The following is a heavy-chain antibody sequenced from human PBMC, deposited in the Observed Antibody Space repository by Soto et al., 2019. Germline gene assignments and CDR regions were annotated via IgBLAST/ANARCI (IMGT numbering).Heavy chain of an antibody. V-gene: IGHV1-46*01. CDR3: ARSLLQGDF. D-gene: IGHD2-21*01. J-gene: IGHJ4*02. Sequence: QVQLVQSGAEVKKPGASVKISCKASGYTFIHYYIHWVRQAPGQGLEWVAIINPNGGSTNYAQKFQGRVTVTSDTSTTPVSMELHSLESDDTAVYFCARSLLQGDFWGQGTLVTVSS. CDR2: INPNGGST. CDR1: GYTFIHYY.